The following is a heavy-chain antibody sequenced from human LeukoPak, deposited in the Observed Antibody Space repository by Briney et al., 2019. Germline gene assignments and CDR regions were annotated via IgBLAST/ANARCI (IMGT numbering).Heavy chain of an antibody. J-gene: IGHJ5*02. Sequence: PSDTLSLTCTVSGGSIRSYYWSWIRQPPGKGLEWIGYIYYHGSTNYNPSLKSRVNISVDTSQHQFFLKPGPVAASHTAVYYCARHFTRIGSFVNWFDPWGEGTLVTVSS. CDR3: ARHFTRIGSFVNWFDP. D-gene: IGHD3-10*02. V-gene: IGHV4-59*08. CDR1: GGSIRSYY. CDR2: IYYHGST.